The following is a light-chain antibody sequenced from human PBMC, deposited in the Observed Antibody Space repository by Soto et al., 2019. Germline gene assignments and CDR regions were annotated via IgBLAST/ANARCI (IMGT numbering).Light chain of an antibody. CDR1: SSDVGSYNL. CDR3: CSYAGSSTYV. V-gene: IGLV2-23*01. CDR2: EGS. J-gene: IGLJ1*01. Sequence: QSVLTQAASVSGFPGQSITISCPGTSSDVGSYNLVSWYQQHPGKAPKLMIYEGSKRPSGVSNRFSGSKSGNTASLTISGLQAEDEADYYCCSYAGSSTYVFGTGTKVTV.